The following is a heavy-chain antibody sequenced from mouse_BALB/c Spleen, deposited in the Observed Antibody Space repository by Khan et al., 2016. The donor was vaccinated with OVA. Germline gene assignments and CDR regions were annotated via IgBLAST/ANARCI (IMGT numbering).Heavy chain of an antibody. V-gene: IGHV3-2*02. CDR2: ISYSGST. D-gene: IGHD1-1*02. Sequence: VQLKESGPGLVKPSQSLSLTCTVTGYSITSDYAWNWIRQFPGNKLEWMGYISYSGSTSYNPSLKSRISITRDTSKNQFFLQLNSVTTEDTATYYGSRSAYYGHWYFDVWGAGTTVTVAS. CDR1: GYSITSDYA. CDR3: SRSAYYGHWYFDV. J-gene: IGHJ1*01.